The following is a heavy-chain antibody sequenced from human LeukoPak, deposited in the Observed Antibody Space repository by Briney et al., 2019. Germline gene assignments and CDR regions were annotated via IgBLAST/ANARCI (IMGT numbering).Heavy chain of an antibody. D-gene: IGHD6-19*01. J-gene: IGHJ4*02. Sequence: PGGSLRLSCAASGFNFRDHWMDWVRQAPGKGLEWVGHIKTDGSETYYLASLRGRFSISRDNTNNALYLQMNSLRVEDTAVYYCVKNNGWFHLAQWGQGTLVTVSS. V-gene: IGHV3-7*03. CDR1: GFNFRDHW. CDR2: IKTDGSET. CDR3: VKNNGWFHLAQ.